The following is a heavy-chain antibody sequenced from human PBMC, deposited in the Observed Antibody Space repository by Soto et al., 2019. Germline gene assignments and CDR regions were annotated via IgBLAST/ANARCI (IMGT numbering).Heavy chain of an antibody. CDR1: GFTFSSYA. CDR3: AKSYPYYDRPVPRGYFDY. Sequence: GGSLRLSCAASGFTFSSYAMSWVRQAPGKGLEWVSAISGSGGSTYYADSVKGRFTISRDNSKNTLYLQMNSLRAEDTAVYYCAKSYPYYDRPVPRGYFDYWGQGTLVTVSS. V-gene: IGHV3-23*01. J-gene: IGHJ4*02. D-gene: IGHD3-22*01. CDR2: ISGSGGST.